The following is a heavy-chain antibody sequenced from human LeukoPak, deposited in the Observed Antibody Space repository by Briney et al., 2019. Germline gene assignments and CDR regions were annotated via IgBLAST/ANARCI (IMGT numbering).Heavy chain of an antibody. J-gene: IGHJ5*02. D-gene: IGHD3-10*01. CDR1: GFTFSSYP. V-gene: IGHV3-48*04. CDR3: ARGAYYYGSGSYYRWFDP. Sequence: PGRSLRLSCAASGFTFSSYPMHWVRQAPGKGLEWVSYISSSSSTIYYADSVKGRFTISRDNAKNSLYLQMNSLRAEDTAVYYCARGAYYYGSGSYYRWFDPWGQGTLVTVSS. CDR2: ISSSSSTI.